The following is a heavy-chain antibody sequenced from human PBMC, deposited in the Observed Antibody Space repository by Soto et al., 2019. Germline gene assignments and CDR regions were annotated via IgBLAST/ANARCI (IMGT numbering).Heavy chain of an antibody. CDR2: ISYDGSNK. Sequence: GGSLRLSCAASGFTFSSYGMHWVRQAPGKGLEWVAVISYDGSNKYYADSVKGRFTISRDNSKNTLYLQMNSLRAEDTAVYYCAKDSYGGVFDYWGQGTLVTVSS. D-gene: IGHD2-8*02. J-gene: IGHJ4*02. V-gene: IGHV3-30*18. CDR3: AKDSYGGVFDY. CDR1: GFTFSSYG.